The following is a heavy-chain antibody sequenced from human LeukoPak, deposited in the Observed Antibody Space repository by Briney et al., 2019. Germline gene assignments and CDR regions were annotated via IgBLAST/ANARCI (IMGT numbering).Heavy chain of an antibody. V-gene: IGHV3-30*03. J-gene: IGHJ3*02. CDR2: ISYDGSNK. D-gene: IGHD6-13*01. CDR3: ARDNNPYSSSWYQAHDAFDI. CDR1: GFTFSSYG. Sequence: PGRSLRLSCAASGFTFSSYGMHWVRQAPGKGLEWVAVISYDGSNKYYADSVKGRFTISRDNSKNTLYLQMNSLRAEDTAVYYCARDNNPYSSSWYQAHDAFDIWGQGTMVTVSS.